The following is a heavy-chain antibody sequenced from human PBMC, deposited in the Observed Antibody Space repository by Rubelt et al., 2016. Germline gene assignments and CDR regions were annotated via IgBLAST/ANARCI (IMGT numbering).Heavy chain of an antibody. V-gene: IGHV1-18*01. Sequence: AYNGNTNYAQKLQGGVTMTTDTSTSTAYMELRSLRFDDTAVYYCARERSSWDWFDPWGQGTLVTVSS. D-gene: IGHD6-13*01. CDR2: AYNGNT. CDR3: ARERSSWDWFDP. J-gene: IGHJ5*02.